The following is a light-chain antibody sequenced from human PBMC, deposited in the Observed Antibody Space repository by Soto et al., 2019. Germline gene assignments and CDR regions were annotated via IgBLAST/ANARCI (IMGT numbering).Light chain of an antibody. Sequence: DIQMTQSPSSVSASVGDRVTIACRASQGISSRLAWYQQKPGTPPKLLIYAASTLHSGGPPRFSGSGSGTDFTLTIRSLQPEDFATYYCQPANTFPWTFGQGTKVGIK. J-gene: IGKJ1*01. V-gene: IGKV1-12*01. CDR2: AAS. CDR1: QGISSR. CDR3: QPANTFPWT.